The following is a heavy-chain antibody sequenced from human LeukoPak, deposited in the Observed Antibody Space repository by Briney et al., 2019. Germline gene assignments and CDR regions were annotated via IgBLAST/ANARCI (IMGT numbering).Heavy chain of an antibody. CDR2: ISGSGGST. V-gene: IGHV3-23*01. CDR1: GFTFSSYA. Sequence: PGGSLRLSCAASGFTFSSYAMSWVRQAPGKGLEWVSAISGSGGSTYYADSVKGRFTISRDNSKNTLYLQMNSLRAEDTAVYYCAKSPPRVRGVFYGMDVWGQGTTVTASS. D-gene: IGHD3-10*01. J-gene: IGHJ6*02. CDR3: AKSPPRVRGVFYGMDV.